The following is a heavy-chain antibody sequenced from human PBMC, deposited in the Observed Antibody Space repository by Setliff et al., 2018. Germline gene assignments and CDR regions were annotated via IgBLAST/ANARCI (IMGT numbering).Heavy chain of an antibody. CDR3: ARGADYHDTSGYSH. CDR2: INHSGST. J-gene: IGHJ4*02. CDR1: GGSFSYYY. D-gene: IGHD3-22*01. V-gene: IGHV4-34*01. Sequence: SETLSLTCAVYGGSFSYYYWTWIRQPPGKGLEWIGEINHSGSTNYNPSLKSRVTISVDTSKNQFSLKVNAVTAADTAVYYCARGADYHDTSGYSHWGQGTLVTVSS.